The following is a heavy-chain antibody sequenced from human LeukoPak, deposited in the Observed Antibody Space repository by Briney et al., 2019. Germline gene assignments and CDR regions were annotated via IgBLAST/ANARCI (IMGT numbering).Heavy chain of an antibody. D-gene: IGHD2-8*01. V-gene: IGHV4-34*01. CDR1: GGSFSGYY. CDR2: IYHSGGT. J-gene: IGHJ4*02. CDR3: GGINGVDFDY. Sequence: SETLSLTCAVYGGSFSGYYWSWIRQPPGKGLEWIGSIYHSGGTYYNPSLKSRVTISVDTSKNQFSLKLSSVTAADTAVYYCGGINGVDFDYWGQGTLVTVSS.